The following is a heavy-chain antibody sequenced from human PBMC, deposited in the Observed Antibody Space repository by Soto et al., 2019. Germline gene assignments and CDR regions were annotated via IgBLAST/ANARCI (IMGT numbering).Heavy chain of an antibody. CDR3: ARDSTTVSTGTADY. J-gene: IGHJ4*02. D-gene: IGHD4-4*01. V-gene: IGHV1-69*08. CDR2: IIPILGIA. CDR1: GGTFSSYT. Sequence: QVQLVQSGAEVKKPGSSVKVSCKASGGTFSSYTISWVRQAPGQGLEWMGRIIPILGIANYAQKFQGRVTITADKSTSTAYMELSSLRSEDTAVYYCARDSTTVSTGTADYWGEGTLVTVSS.